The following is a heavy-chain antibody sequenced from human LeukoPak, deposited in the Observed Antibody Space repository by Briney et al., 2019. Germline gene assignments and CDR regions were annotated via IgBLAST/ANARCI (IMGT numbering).Heavy chain of an antibody. CDR1: GGTFSSYA. J-gene: IGHJ4*02. CDR3: ASLPYYYDSSGYDY. V-gene: IGHV1-69*04. Sequence: ASVKVSCKASGGTFSSYAISWVRQAPGQGLEWMGRIIPILGIANYAQKFQGRVTITADKSTSTAYMELSSLRSEDTAVYYCASLPYYYDSSGYDYWGQGTLVTVSS. D-gene: IGHD3-22*01. CDR2: IIPILGIA.